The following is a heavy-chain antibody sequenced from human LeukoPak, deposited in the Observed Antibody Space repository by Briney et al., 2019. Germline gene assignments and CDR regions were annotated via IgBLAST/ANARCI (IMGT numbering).Heavy chain of an antibody. V-gene: IGHV4-59*01. D-gene: IGHD1-26*01. Sequence: SRTLSLTCTVSGGSISSYYWSWIRQPPGTGLEWIGYIYYSGSTNYNPSLKRRVTISVDTSTNQFSLKLSSVTAADTAVYYCARDKVGATGYYYYYMDVWGKGTTVTVSS. CDR3: ARDKVGATGYYYYYMDV. CDR2: IYYSGST. CDR1: GGSISSYY. J-gene: IGHJ6*03.